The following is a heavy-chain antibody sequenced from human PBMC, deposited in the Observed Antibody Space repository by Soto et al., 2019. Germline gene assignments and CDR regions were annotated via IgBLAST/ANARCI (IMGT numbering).Heavy chain of an antibody. D-gene: IGHD3-3*01. Sequence: GGSLRLSCAASGFTFSSYSMNWVRQAPGKGLEWVSSISSSSSYIYYADSAKGRFTISRDNAKNSLYLQMRSLRAEDTAVYYCARGPHGPSYDFWSGSIAGPIDYWRQGTLVTVSS. V-gene: IGHV3-21*01. CDR1: GFTFSSYS. CDR3: ARGPHGPSYDFWSGSIAGPIDY. J-gene: IGHJ4*02. CDR2: ISSSSSYI.